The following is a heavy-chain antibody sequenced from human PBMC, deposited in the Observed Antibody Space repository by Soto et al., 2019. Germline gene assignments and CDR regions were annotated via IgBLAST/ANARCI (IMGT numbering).Heavy chain of an antibody. J-gene: IGHJ1*01. CDR3: ARDFVHGDHPEYFQH. CDR1: GFTVSSNY. D-gene: IGHD4-17*01. CDR2: IYSGGST. Sequence: GGSLRLSCAASGFTVSSNYMSWVRQAPGKGLEWVSVIYSGGSTYYADSVKGRFTISRDNSKNTLYLQMNSLRAEDTAVYFCARDFVHGDHPEYFQHWGQGTLVTVCS. V-gene: IGHV3-66*01.